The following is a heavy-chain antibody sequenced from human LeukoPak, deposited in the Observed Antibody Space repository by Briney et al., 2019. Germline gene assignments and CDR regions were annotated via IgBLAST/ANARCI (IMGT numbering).Heavy chain of an antibody. J-gene: IGHJ4*02. CDR2: IYYSGST. CDR1: GGSISSYY. V-gene: IGHV4-59*01. CDR3: ARSAGATNYFDY. Sequence: SETLSLTCTVSGGSISSYYWSWIRQPPGKGLEWIGYIYYSGSTNYNPSLKSRVTISVDTSKNQFSLKLSSVTAADTAVYYCARSAGATNYFDYWGLGTLVTVSS. D-gene: IGHD1-26*01.